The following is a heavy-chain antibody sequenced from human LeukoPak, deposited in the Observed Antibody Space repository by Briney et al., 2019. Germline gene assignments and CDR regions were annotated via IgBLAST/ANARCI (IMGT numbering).Heavy chain of an antibody. V-gene: IGHV4-30-4*01. D-gene: IGHD3-22*01. CDR3: ARVPDSSGYYYFDY. CDR1: GGSISSGDYY. Sequence: PSQTLSLTCTVSGGSISSGDYYWSWIRQPPGKGLEWIGYIYYSGSTYYNPSLKSRVTISVDTSKNQFSLKLSSVTAADTAVYYCARVPDSSGYYYFDYWGQGTPVTVSS. CDR2: IYYSGST. J-gene: IGHJ4*02.